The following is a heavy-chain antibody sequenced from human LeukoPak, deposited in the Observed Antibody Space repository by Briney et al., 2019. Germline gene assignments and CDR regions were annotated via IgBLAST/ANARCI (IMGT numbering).Heavy chain of an antibody. D-gene: IGHD1-14*01. CDR1: GFTFSSYW. J-gene: IGHJ6*04. V-gene: IGHV3-7*03. Sequence: GGSLRLSCAASGFTFSSYWMNWVRQAPGKGLEWVAHIKQDGSAKYYVDSVKARFTVSRDNAKNSLYLQMNSLRAEDTAVYYCARDTGYGMDVWGKGTTVTVSS. CDR3: ARDTGYGMDV. CDR2: IKQDGSAK.